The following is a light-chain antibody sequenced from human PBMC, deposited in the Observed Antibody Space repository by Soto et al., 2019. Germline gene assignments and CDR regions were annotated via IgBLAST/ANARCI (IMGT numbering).Light chain of an antibody. Sequence: DIQMTQSPSSLSASVGDRVNIPYRASQCTRSYLTWSWQIPGKDPTPLTDGGSGLRSGGRPRFSGSGSGTDFKHTICRRHPEDFATYYCQQGYRTPIGFGPGTKGDIK. V-gene: IGKV1-39*01. CDR3: QQGYRTPIG. J-gene: IGKJ3*01. CDR1: QCTRSY. CDR2: GGS.